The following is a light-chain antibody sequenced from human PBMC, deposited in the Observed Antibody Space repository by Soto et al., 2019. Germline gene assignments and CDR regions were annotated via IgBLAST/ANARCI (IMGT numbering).Light chain of an antibody. Sequence: QSALTQPASVSGSPGQSLTISCIGTSSDVGTYNLVSWYQQHPGQAPKLMLYEGSKRPSGVSHRFSGSRSGNTASLTISGLQAEDEADYYCCSYAGDSTFVVFGGGTQLTVL. V-gene: IGLV2-23*03. CDR3: CSYAGDSTFVV. CDR2: EGS. J-gene: IGLJ2*01. CDR1: SSDVGTYNL.